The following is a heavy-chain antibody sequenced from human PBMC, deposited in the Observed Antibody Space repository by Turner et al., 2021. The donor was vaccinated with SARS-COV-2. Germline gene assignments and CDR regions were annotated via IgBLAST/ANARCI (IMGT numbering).Heavy chain of an antibody. J-gene: IGHJ3*02. Sequence: EVQLVGSGGGLVQPGGSLRLSCAASGFTFNTYWMTWVRQAPGKGLEGVANIKEDGGEKYYEDSVKGRFTISRDNSKNTLYLQMNSLRAEDTAVYYCARGGGSYDMEDAFDIWGQGTMVTISS. CDR2: IKEDGGEK. D-gene: IGHD1-26*01. V-gene: IGHV3-7*01. CDR3: ARGGGSYDMEDAFDI. CDR1: GFTFNTYW.